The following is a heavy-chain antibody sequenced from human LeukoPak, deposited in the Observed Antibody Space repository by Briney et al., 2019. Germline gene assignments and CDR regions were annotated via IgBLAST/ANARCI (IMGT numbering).Heavy chain of an antibody. CDR3: ARSLAYYYGSGSYYNSLPRNSRYRNWFDP. J-gene: IGHJ5*02. Sequence: SETLSLTCTVSGGSISTSSYYWSWIRQPPGKGLEWIGEINHSGSTNYNPSLKSRVTISVDTSKNQFSLKLSSVTAADTAVYYCARSLAYYYGSGSYYNSLPRNSRYRNWFDPWGQGTLVTVSS. CDR2: INHSGST. CDR1: GGSISTSSYY. V-gene: IGHV4-39*07. D-gene: IGHD3-10*01.